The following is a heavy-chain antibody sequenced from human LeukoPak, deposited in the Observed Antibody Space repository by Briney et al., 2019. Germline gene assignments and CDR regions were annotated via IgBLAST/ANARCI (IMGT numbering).Heavy chain of an antibody. D-gene: IGHD3-3*01. CDR1: GDSISSHLFY. Sequence: NPSETLSLTCTVSGDSISSHLFYWGWIRQPPGKGLEWIGNTYYGGNTYYNPSVGGRGTISEDTSKNQFSLNLRSVTAADTAVYYCARLLAGTTYYFDQWGQGTLVTVSS. V-gene: IGHV4-39*01. CDR2: TYYGGNT. CDR3: ARLLAGTTYYFDQ. J-gene: IGHJ4*02.